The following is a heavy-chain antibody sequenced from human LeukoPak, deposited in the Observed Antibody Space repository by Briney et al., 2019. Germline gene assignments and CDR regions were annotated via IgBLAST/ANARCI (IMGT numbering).Heavy chain of an antibody. Sequence: PSEALSLTCAVYGASLNGHYWSWIRQPPGKGLEWIGEGSDVGGTKYNPSLKSRVTISADTSKNQFSLKLSSVTAADTAVYYCARVQGWGYSSSRGWFDPWGQGTLVTVSS. V-gene: IGHV4-34*01. CDR2: GSDVGGT. CDR3: ARVQGWGYSSSRGWFDP. CDR1: GASLNGHY. J-gene: IGHJ5*02. D-gene: IGHD6-6*01.